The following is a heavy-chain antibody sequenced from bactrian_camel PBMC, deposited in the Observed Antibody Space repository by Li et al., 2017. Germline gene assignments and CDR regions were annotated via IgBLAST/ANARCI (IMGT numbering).Heavy chain of an antibody. J-gene: IGHJ4*01. CDR2: IALDGRT. V-gene: IGHV3S53*01. CDR3: AAHVERIAPYLRLREREYKY. D-gene: IGHD1*01. Sequence: HVQLVESGGGSVQAGGSLRLSCAVSTTTRNRLCMGWFRQAPGKEREGVAAIALDGRTSYSDSVNGRFTISLDDAKSTVYLQMNSLRPGDTAMYYCAAHVERIAPYLRLREREYKYWGQGTQVTVS. CDR1: TTTRNRLC.